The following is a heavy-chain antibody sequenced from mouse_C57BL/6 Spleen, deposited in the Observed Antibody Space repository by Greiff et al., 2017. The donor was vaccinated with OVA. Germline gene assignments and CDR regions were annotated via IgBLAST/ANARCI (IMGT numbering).Heavy chain of an antibody. V-gene: IGHV3-6*01. CDR1: GYSITSGYY. J-gene: IGHJ4*01. CDR2: ISYDGSN. CDR3: ARGGTAQATPYYYAMDY. D-gene: IGHD3-2*02. Sequence: VQLQESGPGLVKPSQSLSLTCSVTGYSITSGYYWNWIRQFPGNKLEWMGYISYDGSNNYNPSLKNRISITRDTSKNQFFLKLNSVTTEDTATYYCARGGTAQATPYYYAMDYWGQGTSVTVSS.